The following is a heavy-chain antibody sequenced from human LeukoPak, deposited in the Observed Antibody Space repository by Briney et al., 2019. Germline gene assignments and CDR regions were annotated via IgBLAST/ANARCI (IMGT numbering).Heavy chain of an antibody. D-gene: IGHD3-10*01. CDR2: ITTSSSYI. CDR3: ARDRLYYYGSGSSGYYTDV. Sequence: GGSLRLSCAASGFTFSSYSMNWVRQAPGKGLEWVSSITTSSSYIHYADSVKGRFTISRDNAKNSLYLQMNSLRAEDTAVYYCARDRLYYYGSGSSGYYTDVWGKGTTVTVSS. CDR1: GFTFSSYS. V-gene: IGHV3-21*04. J-gene: IGHJ6*03.